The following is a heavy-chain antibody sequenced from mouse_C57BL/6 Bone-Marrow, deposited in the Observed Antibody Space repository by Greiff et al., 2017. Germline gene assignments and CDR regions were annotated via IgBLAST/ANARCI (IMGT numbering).Heavy chain of an antibody. J-gene: IGHJ1*03. V-gene: IGHV1-42*01. D-gene: IGHD4-1*01. CDR2: INPSTGGT. Sequence: VQLQQSGPELVKPGASVKISCKASGYSFTGYYMNWVKQSPEKSLEWIGEINPSTGGTTYNQKFKAKATLTVDKSSSTAYMQLKSLTSEDSAVYYCARDGTGPSVWGTGTTVTVSS. CDR3: ARDGTGPSV. CDR1: GYSFTGYY.